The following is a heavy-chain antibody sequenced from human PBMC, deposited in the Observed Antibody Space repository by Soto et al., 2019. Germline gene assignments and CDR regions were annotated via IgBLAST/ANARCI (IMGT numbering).Heavy chain of an antibody. Sequence: QVQLVQSGAEVKKPGASVKVSCKASGYTFTSYGISWVRQAPGQGLEWMGWISAYNGNTNYAQKLQGRVTMTTDTSTSTAYMELRSLRSDDTAMYYCARARTGTLDYYDSSGYNDYWGQGTLVTVSS. D-gene: IGHD3-22*01. CDR2: ISAYNGNT. V-gene: IGHV1-18*01. CDR1: GYTFTSYG. J-gene: IGHJ4*02. CDR3: ARARTGTLDYYDSSGYNDY.